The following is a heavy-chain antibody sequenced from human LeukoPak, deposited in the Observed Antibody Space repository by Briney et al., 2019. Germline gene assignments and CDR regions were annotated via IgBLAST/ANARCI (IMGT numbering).Heavy chain of an antibody. CDR2: IYRDDDK. CDR1: GFSLSTSGVG. J-gene: IGHJ4*02. D-gene: IGHD2-21*02. V-gene: IGHV2-5*02. CDR3: VHRRQYCSGDCYPVFDY. Sequence: SGPTLVKPTQTLTLTCTFSGFSLSTSGVGVGWIRQPPGKALEWLALIYRDDDKRYSPSLKSRLTITKDTSKNQVVLTMTNMDPVDTATYYCVHRRQYCSGDCYPVFDYWGQGTLVTVSS.